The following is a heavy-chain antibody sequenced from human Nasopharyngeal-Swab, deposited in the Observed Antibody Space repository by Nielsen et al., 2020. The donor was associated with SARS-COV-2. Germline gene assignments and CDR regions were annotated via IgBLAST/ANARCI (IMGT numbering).Heavy chain of an antibody. J-gene: IGHJ4*02. V-gene: IGHV4-38-2*02. D-gene: IGHD4-11*01. Sequence: SETLSLTCTVSGFSINSGYSWDWIRQPPGKGLEWIGCIYHSGSTCYKPSLKSRLTMSMDTSKNQLSLKLSSVTAADTAVYFCATVTTKTDFDYWGQGILVTVSS. CDR3: ATVTTKTDFDY. CDR1: GFSINSGYS. CDR2: IYHSGST.